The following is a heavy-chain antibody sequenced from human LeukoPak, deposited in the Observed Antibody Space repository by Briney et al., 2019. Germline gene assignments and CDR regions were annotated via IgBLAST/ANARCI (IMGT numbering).Heavy chain of an antibody. D-gene: IGHD6-13*01. CDR3: ASLVKDAGTEFDY. J-gene: IGHJ4*02. V-gene: IGHV1-46*01. CDR1: GYTFTSYY. CDR2: INPSGGST. Sequence: GASVKVSCKASGYTFTSYYMHWVRQAPGQGLEWMGIINPSGGSTSYAQKFQGRVTMTTDTSTSTAYMELRSLRSDDTAVYYCASLVKDAGTEFDYWGQGTLVTVSS.